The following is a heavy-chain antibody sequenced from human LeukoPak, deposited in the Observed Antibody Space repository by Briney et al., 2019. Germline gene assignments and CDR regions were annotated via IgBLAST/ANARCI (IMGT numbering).Heavy chain of an antibody. V-gene: IGHV3-11*04. CDR2: ISSSGSTI. J-gene: IGHJ4*02. CDR1: GFTFSDYY. Sequence: GGSLRLSCAASGFTFSDYYMSWNRQAPGKGLEWVSYISSSGSTIYYADYVKGRFNISRENAKNSLYLQMNSLRAEDTAVYYCARVWGYCSGGTCYSIPFDYWGQGTLVTVSS. CDR3: ARVWGYCSGGTCYSIPFDY. D-gene: IGHD2-15*01.